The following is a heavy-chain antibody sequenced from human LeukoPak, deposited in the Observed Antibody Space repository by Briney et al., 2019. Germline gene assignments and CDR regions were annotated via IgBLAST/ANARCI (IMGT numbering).Heavy chain of an antibody. Sequence: ASVKVSCKASEYTFTGYYMHWVRQAPGQGLEWMGWINPNSGGTNYAQKFQGRVTMTRDTSISTAYMELSRLRSDDTAVYYCARPTPGYGDYYFDYWGQGTLVTVSS. J-gene: IGHJ4*02. V-gene: IGHV1-2*02. CDR1: EYTFTGYY. CDR2: INPNSGGT. CDR3: ARPTPGYGDYYFDY. D-gene: IGHD4-17*01.